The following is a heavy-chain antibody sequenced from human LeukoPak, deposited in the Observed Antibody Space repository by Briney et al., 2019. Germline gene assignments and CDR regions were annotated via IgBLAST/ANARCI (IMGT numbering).Heavy chain of an antibody. CDR3: ARAYLRSGSYYY. CDR1: GGSISSGSSY. V-gene: IGHV4-61*02. CDR2: IYTSGST. Sequence: KPSESLSPTCTVFGGSISSGSSYWSWIRHPAGKGLEWIGRIYTSGSTTYTPSLKRRVTISVDTSKNQFSLKLSSVTAADTAVYYWARAYLRSGSYYYWGQGTLVTVSS. J-gene: IGHJ4*02. D-gene: IGHD1-26*01.